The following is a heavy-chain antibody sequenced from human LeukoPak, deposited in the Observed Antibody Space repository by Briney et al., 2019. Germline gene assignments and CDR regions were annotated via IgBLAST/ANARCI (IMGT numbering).Heavy chain of an antibody. CDR1: GGSFSRYY. J-gene: IGHJ4*02. CDR2: INHSGST. CDR3: ARAYYYDSSTNFDY. V-gene: IGHV4-34*01. D-gene: IGHD3-22*01. Sequence: SETLSLTCAVYGGSFSRYYGTWIRQPPGKGLEWIGEINHSGSTNYNPSLKSRVTISVDTSKNQFSLKLSSVTAADTAVYYCARAYYYDSSTNFDYWGQGTLVTVSS.